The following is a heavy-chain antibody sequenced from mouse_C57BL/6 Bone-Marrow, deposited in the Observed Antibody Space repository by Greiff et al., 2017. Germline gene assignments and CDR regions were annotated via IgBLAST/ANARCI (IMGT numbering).Heavy chain of an antibody. CDR2: IWWDDDK. CDR1: GFSLSTFGMG. D-gene: IGHD2-2*01. J-gene: IGHJ3*01. CDR3: ARILGDDGAWFAY. V-gene: IGHV8-8*01. Sequence: QVTLKVSGPGILQPSQTLSLTCSFSGFSLSTFGMGVGWLRQPSGKGLEWLAHIWWDDDKYYNPALKSRLTISKDTSKNHVFLKNANVDTADTATYYCARILGDDGAWFAYWGQGTLVTVSA.